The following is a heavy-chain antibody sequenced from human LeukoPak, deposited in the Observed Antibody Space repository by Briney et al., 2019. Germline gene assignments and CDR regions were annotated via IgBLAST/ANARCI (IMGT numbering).Heavy chain of an antibody. D-gene: IGHD3-22*01. CDR1: GGSISSYY. V-gene: IGHV4-59*01. CDR3: ARESEWLLPYFDY. Sequence: SETLSLTCTVSGGSISSYYWSWIRQPPGEGLEWIGYIYYSGSTNYNPSLKSRVTISVDTSKNQFSLKLSSVTAADTAVYYCARESEWLLPYFDYWGQGTLVTVSS. J-gene: IGHJ4*02. CDR2: IYYSGST.